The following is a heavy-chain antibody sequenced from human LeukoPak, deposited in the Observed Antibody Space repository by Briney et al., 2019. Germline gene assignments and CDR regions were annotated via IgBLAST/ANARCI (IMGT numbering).Heavy chain of an antibody. CDR1: GGSFSGYY. D-gene: IGHD3-22*01. CDR2: INHSGST. CDR3: ARVPTYYYDSSDAFDI. J-gene: IGHJ3*02. Sequence: SETQSLTCAVYGGSFSGYYWSWIRQPPGKGLEWIGEINHSGSTNYNPSLKSRVTISVDTSKNQFSLKLSSVTAADTAVYYCARVPTYYYDSSDAFDIWGQGTMVTVSS. V-gene: IGHV4-34*01.